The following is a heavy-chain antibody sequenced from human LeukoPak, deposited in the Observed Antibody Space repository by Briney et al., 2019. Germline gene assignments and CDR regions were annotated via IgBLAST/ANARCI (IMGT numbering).Heavy chain of an antibody. Sequence: GESLKFSSQASGYNFFSYYIGWVRQMPAKGLEWMGIIYAGDSDIRYSPSFEGQVTISVDKSTTTAYLQWSSLKASDTAIYYCARLGVMVRGASYQISAFDIWGQGTLVTISS. J-gene: IGHJ3*02. CDR2: IYAGDSDI. CDR1: GYNFFSYY. CDR3: ARLGVMVRGASYQISAFDI. D-gene: IGHD3-10*01. V-gene: IGHV5-51*01.